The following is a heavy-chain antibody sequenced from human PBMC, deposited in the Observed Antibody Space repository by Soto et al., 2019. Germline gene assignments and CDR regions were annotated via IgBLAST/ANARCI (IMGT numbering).Heavy chain of an antibody. CDR3: ARATGGVLLFSPLDV. CDR1: GFTFSSYG. Sequence: QVQLVESGGGVVQPGRSLRLSCAASGFTFSSYGMHWVRQAPGKGLEWVAVISYDGSNKYYADSVKGRFTISRDNSKNTLYLQMNSLRAEDTAVYYCARATGGVLLFSPLDVWGQGTTVTVSS. D-gene: IGHD3-10*02. V-gene: IGHV3-30-3*01. CDR2: ISYDGSNK. J-gene: IGHJ6*02.